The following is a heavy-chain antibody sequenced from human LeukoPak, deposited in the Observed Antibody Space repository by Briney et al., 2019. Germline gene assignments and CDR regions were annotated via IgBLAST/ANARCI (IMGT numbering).Heavy chain of an antibody. J-gene: IGHJ3*02. CDR2: ISSSSSYI. CDR1: GLTFSSYS. Sequence: PGGSLRLSCAASGLTFSSYSMNWVRQAPGKGLEWVSSISSSSSYIYYADSVKGRFTISRDNAKNSLYLQMNSLRAEDTAVYYCARERDDAFDIWGQGTMVTVSS. CDR3: ARERDDAFDI. V-gene: IGHV3-21*01.